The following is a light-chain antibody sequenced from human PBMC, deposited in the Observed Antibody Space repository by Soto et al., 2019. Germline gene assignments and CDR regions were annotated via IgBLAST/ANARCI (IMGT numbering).Light chain of an antibody. Sequence: QSALTQPASVSGSPGQSITISCRGISSDVGGDNHVSWYQQYPGKAPKLMIYEVSDRPSGVSNRFSGSKSGNTASLTISGLQAEDEADYYCSSYTSSFRRVLGTGTKLTGL. V-gene: IGLV2-14*01. J-gene: IGLJ1*01. CDR3: SSYTSSFRRV. CDR2: EVS. CDR1: SSDVGGDNH.